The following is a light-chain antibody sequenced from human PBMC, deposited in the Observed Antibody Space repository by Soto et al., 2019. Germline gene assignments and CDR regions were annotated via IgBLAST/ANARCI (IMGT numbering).Light chain of an antibody. J-gene: IGLJ2*01. CDR2: GVY. CDR1: DSDVVGYNY. CDR3: SSFTNNNTPHVV. Sequence: QSALTQPASVSGSPGQSITISCTGTDSDVVGYNYVSWYQQHPGKAPKLMIYGVYNRPSGVSNRFSGSKSGNTASLTISGLQAEDEADYYCSSFTNNNTPHVVFGGGTQLTVL. V-gene: IGLV2-14*01.